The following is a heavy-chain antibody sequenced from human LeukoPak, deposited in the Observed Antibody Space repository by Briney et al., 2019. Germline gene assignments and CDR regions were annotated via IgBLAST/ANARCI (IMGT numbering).Heavy chain of an antibody. CDR1: GFTFSSYG. CDR2: IWYDGSNK. Sequence: GRSLRLSCAASGFTFSSYGIHWVRQAPGKGLEWVAVIWYDGSNKYYADSVKGRFTISRDNSRNTLYLQMNSLRAEDTAVYYCVRELPPVVQYYFDYWGPGTLVTVSS. D-gene: IGHD3-22*01. J-gene: IGHJ4*02. CDR3: VRELPPVVQYYFDY. V-gene: IGHV3-33*01.